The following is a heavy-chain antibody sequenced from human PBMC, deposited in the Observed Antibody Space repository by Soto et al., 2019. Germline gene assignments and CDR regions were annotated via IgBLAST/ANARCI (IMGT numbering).Heavy chain of an antibody. Sequence: QVQLQESGPGLVKPSGTLFLTCAVSGGSFTSNNWWTWVRHPPGQGLEWIGEIYRTGSTNYNPSLKSRVTISLDKSENQFSLKVTSLTAADTAVYYCASRDPGTSVDYWGQGTLVTVSS. CDR1: GGSFTSNNW. J-gene: IGHJ4*02. D-gene: IGHD1-7*01. CDR3: ASRDPGTSVDY. CDR2: IYRTGST. V-gene: IGHV4-4*02.